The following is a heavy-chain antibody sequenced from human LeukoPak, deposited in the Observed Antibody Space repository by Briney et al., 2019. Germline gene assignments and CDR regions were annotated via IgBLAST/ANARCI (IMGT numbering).Heavy chain of an antibody. CDR2: IYPGDSDT. Sequence: GESLKISCKGSGYSFTSYWIGWVRQMPGKGLEWMGIIYPGDSDTRYSPSFQGQVTISADKSISTAYLQWSSLKASDTAMYYCARVCDSSRGYYYYGMDVWGQGTTVTVSS. CDR3: ARVCDSSRGYYYYGMDV. CDR1: GYSFTSYW. D-gene: IGHD3-22*01. J-gene: IGHJ6*02. V-gene: IGHV5-51*01.